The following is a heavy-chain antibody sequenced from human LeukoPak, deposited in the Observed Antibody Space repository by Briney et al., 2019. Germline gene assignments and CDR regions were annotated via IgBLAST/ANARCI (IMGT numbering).Heavy chain of an antibody. J-gene: IGHJ3*02. D-gene: IGHD3-22*01. Sequence: SETLSLTCAGSGYSITSGYYWGWIRQPPGKGLEWIGILYYGESTDYNPSLKGRVTISLDTAKNQFSLRLTSVTAADTAVYYCARLERSGSSGSPIWGQGTMVTVSS. CDR3: ARLERSGSSGSPI. CDR1: GYSITSGYY. CDR2: LYYGEST. V-gene: IGHV4-38-2*01.